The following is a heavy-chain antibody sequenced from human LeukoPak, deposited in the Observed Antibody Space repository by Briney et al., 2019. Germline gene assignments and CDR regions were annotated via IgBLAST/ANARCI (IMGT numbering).Heavy chain of an antibody. D-gene: IGHD6-13*01. CDR3: ARLLTPGYSSSWYVY. CDR2: INPNSGGT. V-gene: IGHV1-2*02. Sequence: ASVKVSCKASGYTFTGYYMHWVRHAPGQGLEWMGWINPNSGGTNYAQKFQGRVTMTRDTSISTAYMELSRLRSDDTAVYYCARLLTPGYSSSWYVYWGQGTLVTVSS. J-gene: IGHJ4*02. CDR1: GYTFTGYY.